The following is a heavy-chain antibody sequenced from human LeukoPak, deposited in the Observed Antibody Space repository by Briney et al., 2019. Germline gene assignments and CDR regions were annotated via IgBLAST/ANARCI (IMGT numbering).Heavy chain of an antibody. D-gene: IGHD1-26*01. CDR2: IHPGGST. CDR1: GFTFSSYW. V-gene: IGHV4-4*02. CDR3: ARSRDTTNYYGMDV. J-gene: IGHJ6*02. Sequence: GSLRLSCAASGFTFSSYWMSWVRQAPGKGLEWIGEIHPGGSTNYNPSLKSRVTISIDKSKNQFSLKMSSVTAADTAVYYCARSRDTTNYYGMDVWGQGTTVTVSS.